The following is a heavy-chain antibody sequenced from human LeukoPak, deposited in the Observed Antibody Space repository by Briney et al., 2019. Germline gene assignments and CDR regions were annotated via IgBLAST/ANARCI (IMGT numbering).Heavy chain of an antibody. CDR3: VGEAGGQLDD. D-gene: IGHD3-10*01. V-gene: IGHV1-69*04. Sequence: ASVKVSSKASGGTFSSYTISWVRQAPGQGLEWMGRIIPIIGIANYAQKLQGADTITADKSTSTAYMELRSLRYESTGVYYFVGEAGGQLDDLGQGNLVNV. CDR1: GGTFSSYT. J-gene: IGHJ4*02. CDR2: IIPIIGIA.